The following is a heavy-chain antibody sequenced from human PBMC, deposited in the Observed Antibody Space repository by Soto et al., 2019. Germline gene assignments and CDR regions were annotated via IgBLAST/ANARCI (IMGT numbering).Heavy chain of an antibody. CDR3: AKRYSGGWYDPDY. J-gene: IGHJ4*02. Sequence: GGSLRLSCAASGFTFSSYSMNWVRQAPGKGLEWVSTISSSGSYIYYADSVKGRFTISRDNSKNTLYLQMNSLRAEDTAVYYCAKRYSGGWYDPDYWGQGALVTVSS. CDR1: GFTFSSYS. V-gene: IGHV3-21*04. D-gene: IGHD6-19*01. CDR2: ISSSGSYI.